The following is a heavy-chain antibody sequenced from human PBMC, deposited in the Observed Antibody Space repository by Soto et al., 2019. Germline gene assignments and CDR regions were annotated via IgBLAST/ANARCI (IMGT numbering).Heavy chain of an antibody. V-gene: IGHV5-10-1*03. CDR2: IDPSDSYT. Sequence: EVQLVQSGAEVKKPGESLRISCKGSGYSFTSYWISWVRQMPGKGLEWMGRIDPSDSYTNYSPSFQGHVTISADKSISTAYLQWSSLKASDTAMYYCARLGGDCSGGSCFYYYYYYGMDVWGQGTTVTVSS. J-gene: IGHJ6*02. CDR3: ARLGGDCSGGSCFYYYYYYGMDV. CDR1: GYSFTSYW. D-gene: IGHD2-15*01.